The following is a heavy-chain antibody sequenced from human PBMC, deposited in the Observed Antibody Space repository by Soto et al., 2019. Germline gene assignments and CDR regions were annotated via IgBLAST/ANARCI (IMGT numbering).Heavy chain of an antibody. CDR3: AKVSTIAVAADGSDY. CDR1: VFTFSSYA. V-gene: IGHV3-23*01. Sequence: WWSLRLSCSASVFTFSSYAMSWGRQAPGKGLEWVSAISGSGGSTYYADSVKGRFTISRDNSKNTLYLQMNSLRAEDTAVYYCAKVSTIAVAADGSDYWGQGTLVTVSS. D-gene: IGHD6-19*01. CDR2: ISGSGGST. J-gene: IGHJ4*02.